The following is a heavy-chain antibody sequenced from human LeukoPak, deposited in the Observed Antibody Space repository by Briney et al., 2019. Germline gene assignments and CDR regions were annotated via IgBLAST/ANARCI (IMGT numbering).Heavy chain of an antibody. D-gene: IGHD3-10*01. Sequence: GGSLRLSCAASGFTFSGSAMHWVRQASGKGLEWVGRIRSKANSYATAYAASVKGRFTIPRDDSKNTAYLQMNSLKTEDTAVYYCTRDPDYYGSGSYYYYYYMDVWGKGTTVTISS. V-gene: IGHV3-73*01. CDR1: GFTFSGSA. J-gene: IGHJ6*03. CDR2: IRSKANSYAT. CDR3: TRDPDYYGSGSYYYYYYMDV.